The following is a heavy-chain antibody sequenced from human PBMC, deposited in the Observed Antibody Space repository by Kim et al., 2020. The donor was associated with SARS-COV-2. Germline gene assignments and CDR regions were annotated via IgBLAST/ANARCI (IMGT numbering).Heavy chain of an antibody. Sequence: GGSLRLSCAASGFTFSSYAMSWVRQAPGKGLEWVSAISGSGGSTYYADSVKGRFTISRDNSKNTLYLQMNSLRAEDTAVYYCAKPERIAVAGTSLFDYWGQGTLVTVSS. D-gene: IGHD6-19*01. CDR1: GFTFSSYA. CDR3: AKPERIAVAGTSLFDY. J-gene: IGHJ4*02. V-gene: IGHV3-23*01. CDR2: ISGSGGST.